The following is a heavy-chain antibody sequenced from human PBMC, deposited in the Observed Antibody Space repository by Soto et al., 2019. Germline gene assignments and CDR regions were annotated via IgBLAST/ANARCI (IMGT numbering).Heavy chain of an antibody. CDR2: INHSGST. Sequence: QVQLQQWGAGLLKPSETLSLTCAVYGGSFSGYYWSWIRQPPGKGLEWIGEINHSGSTNYNPSLKSRVTISVDTSKNQCSLQLSSVTAADTAVYYCARRFATYYYDSSGYAPGETYYYGMDVWGQGTTVTVAS. V-gene: IGHV4-34*01. CDR3: ARRFATYYYDSSGYAPGETYYYGMDV. CDR1: GGSFSGYY. D-gene: IGHD3-22*01. J-gene: IGHJ6*02.